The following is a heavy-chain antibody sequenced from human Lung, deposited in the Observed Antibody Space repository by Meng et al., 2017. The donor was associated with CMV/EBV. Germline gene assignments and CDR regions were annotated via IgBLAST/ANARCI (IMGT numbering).Heavy chain of an antibody. CDR3: AKDGGGNWWNTFNI. J-gene: IGHJ3*02. CDR2: IRNDETNK. Sequence: GESLKISCVGSGFTFSDYGMHWVRQAPGKGLEWVTFIRNDETNKYYADSVKGRFTISRDNSKNTLHLEMNSLRPEDTAVYYCAKDGGGNWWNTFNIRGQGTTVTVSS. CDR1: GFTFSDYG. V-gene: IGHV3-30*02. D-gene: IGHD2-21*01.